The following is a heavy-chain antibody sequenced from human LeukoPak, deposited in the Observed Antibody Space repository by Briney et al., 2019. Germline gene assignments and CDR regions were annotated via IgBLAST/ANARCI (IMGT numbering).Heavy chain of an antibody. CDR1: GFSFSTHRAA. Sequence: SGPTLVNPTQTLTLTCAFSGFSFSTHRAAVTWIRQPPGKALEWLALIYWDDDKRYSPSLKNRLTITKGTSKTQVVLTITNRNPVDTATYYCAHRPQPLDRQPNYYFDYWGQGALVTVSS. D-gene: IGHD1-1*01. CDR2: IYWDDDK. V-gene: IGHV2-5*02. CDR3: AHRPQPLDRQPNYYFDY. J-gene: IGHJ4*02.